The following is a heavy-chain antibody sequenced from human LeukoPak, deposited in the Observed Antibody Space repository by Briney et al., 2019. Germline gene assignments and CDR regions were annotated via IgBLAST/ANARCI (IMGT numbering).Heavy chain of an antibody. CDR2: ISGYNGNT. D-gene: IGHD2-21*02. V-gene: IGHV1-18*01. J-gene: IGHJ6*03. CDR3: ARNSEVTPDYYYYYMDV. CDR1: GYTFTSYD. Sequence: ASVKVSCKASGYTFTSYDISWVRQAPGQGLEWMGWISGYNGNTNYAQKVQGRVTMTADTSTSTAYMELRCLRSDDTAVYYCARNSEVTPDYYYYYMDVWGKGTTVTVSS.